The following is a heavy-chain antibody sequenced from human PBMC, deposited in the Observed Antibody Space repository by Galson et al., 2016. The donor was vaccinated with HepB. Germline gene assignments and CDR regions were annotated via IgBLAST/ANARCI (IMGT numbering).Heavy chain of an antibody. Sequence: SLRLSCAASGFTFSSYWMHWVRQAPGKGLEWVSGVSGSGGITYYADSVKGRFTISREDAKNSFYLQMNSLRAGDTAVYYCYSYGYWGPGTLVTVPS. CDR3: YSYGY. CDR2: VSGSGGIT. CDR1: GFTFSSYW. D-gene: IGHD4-11*01. J-gene: IGHJ4*02. V-gene: IGHV3-23*01.